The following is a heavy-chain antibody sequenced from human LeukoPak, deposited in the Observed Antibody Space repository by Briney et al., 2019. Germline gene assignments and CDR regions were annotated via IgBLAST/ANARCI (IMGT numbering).Heavy chain of an antibody. J-gene: IGHJ5*02. CDR2: IYHSGST. D-gene: IGHD3-10*01. V-gene: IGHV4-4*02. CDR1: GGSISSSNW. Sequence: PSGTLSLTCAVSGGSISSSNWWSWVRQPPGKGLEWTGEIYHSGSTNYNPSLKSRVTISVDKSKNQFSMKLSSVTAADTAFYYCARSDYYGSGFVPWGQGTLVTVSS. CDR3: ARSDYYGSGFVP.